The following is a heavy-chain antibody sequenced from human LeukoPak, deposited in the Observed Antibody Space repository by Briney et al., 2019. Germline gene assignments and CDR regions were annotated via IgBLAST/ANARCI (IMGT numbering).Heavy chain of an antibody. J-gene: IGHJ4*02. CDR3: ARMSPGSYLFDY. D-gene: IGHD3-10*01. V-gene: IGHV3-48*01. Sequence: GGSLRLSCAASGFAFSSYSMNWVRQAPGKGLEWLSYSSSGSSTIYYADSVKGRFTISKDNAKNSLYLQMNSLRAEDTAVYYCARMSPGSYLFDYWGQGTLVTVSS. CDR1: GFAFSSYS. CDR2: SSSGSSTI.